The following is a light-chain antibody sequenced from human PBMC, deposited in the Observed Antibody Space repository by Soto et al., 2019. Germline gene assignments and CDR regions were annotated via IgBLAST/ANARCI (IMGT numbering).Light chain of an antibody. V-gene: IGKV3-11*01. CDR2: DTS. CDR1: QNIGRY. J-gene: IGKJ3*01. Sequence: ETVLTQSPATLSLSPGERATLSCRTTQNIGRYLAWYQQKPGQAPRLLLYDTSNRAPGIPARFSDSGAETDCTLTISSLEPEDFAVYFCQQRYNWPPTLGLGTKVEIK. CDR3: QQRYNWPPT.